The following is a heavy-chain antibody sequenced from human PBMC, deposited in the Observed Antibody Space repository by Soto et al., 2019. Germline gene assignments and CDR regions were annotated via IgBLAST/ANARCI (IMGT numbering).Heavy chain of an antibody. J-gene: IGHJ3*01. V-gene: IGHV3-74*01. CDR3: ARGDRGAFDL. CDR2: IHSDGSST. CDR1: GFTFSYYW. D-gene: IGHD1-26*01. Sequence: EVQLVESGGGLVRPGGSLRLSCAASGFTFSYYWMHWVRQAPGKGLVWVSRIHSDGSSTTYADFVKGRFIISRDNARNTVDLQMHSVRVEDTAVYYCARGDRGAFDLWGQGTVVTVSS.